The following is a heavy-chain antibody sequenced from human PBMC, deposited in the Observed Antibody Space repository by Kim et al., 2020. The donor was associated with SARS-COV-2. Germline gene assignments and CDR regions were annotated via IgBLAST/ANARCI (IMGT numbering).Heavy chain of an antibody. D-gene: IGHD6-13*01. J-gene: IGHJ5*02. CDR3: ARQTGIAAVTGIDP. V-gene: IGHV5-51*01. Sequence: TPPFQGQVTISADKSISTAYLQWSSLKASDTAMYYCARQTGIAAVTGIDPWGQGTLVTVSS.